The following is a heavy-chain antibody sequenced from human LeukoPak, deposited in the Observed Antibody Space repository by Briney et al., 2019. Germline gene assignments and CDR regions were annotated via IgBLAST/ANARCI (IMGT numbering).Heavy chain of an antibody. Sequence: GGSLRLSCAASGFTYDEYGMTWVRQAPGKGLEWVSAISGSGVGTYYADSVKGRFTISRDNSKNTLYLQMNTLRAEDTAVYYCAKGVGYCSGGSCQQFDYWGQGTLVTVSS. D-gene: IGHD2-15*01. CDR3: AKGVGYCSGGSCQQFDY. J-gene: IGHJ4*02. V-gene: IGHV3-23*01. CDR2: ISGSGVGT. CDR1: GFTYDEYG.